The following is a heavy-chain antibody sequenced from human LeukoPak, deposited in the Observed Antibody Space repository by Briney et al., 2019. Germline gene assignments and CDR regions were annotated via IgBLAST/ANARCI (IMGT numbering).Heavy chain of an antibody. D-gene: IGHD3-10*01. J-gene: IGHJ4*02. CDR2: INHSGST. V-gene: IGHV4-34*01. CDR3: ARLKGRITMVRGVMTYFDY. CDR1: GGSSSGYY. Sequence: SETLSLTCAVYGGSSSGYYWSWIRQPPGKGLEWIGEINHSGSTNYNPSLKSRVTISVDTSKDQFSLKLSSVTAADTAVYYCARLKGRITMVRGVMTYFDYWGQGALVTVSS.